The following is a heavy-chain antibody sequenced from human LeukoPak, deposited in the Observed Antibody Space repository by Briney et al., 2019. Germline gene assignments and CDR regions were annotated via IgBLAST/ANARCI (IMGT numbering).Heavy chain of an antibody. CDR3: AREAQYSGYDYYYYMDV. CDR2: IYYSGST. J-gene: IGHJ6*03. CDR1: GYSISSGYY. V-gene: IGHV4-38-2*02. D-gene: IGHD5-12*01. Sequence: PSETLSLTCAVSGYSISSGYYWGWIRQPPGKGLEWIGYIYYSGSTNYNPSLKSRVTISVDTSKNQFSLKLSSVTAADTAVYYCAREAQYSGYDYYYYMDVWGKGTTVTVSS.